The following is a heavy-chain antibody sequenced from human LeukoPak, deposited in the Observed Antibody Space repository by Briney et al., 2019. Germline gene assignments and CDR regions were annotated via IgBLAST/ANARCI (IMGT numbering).Heavy chain of an antibody. CDR3: ARDTRCSSTSCHKAFDI. Sequence: PAGKSLRLSCATSGFTFSGYGMHWVRQAPGKGLEWVSYISSSSSTIYYADSVKGRFTISRDNAKNSLYLQMNSLRAEDTAVYYCARDTRCSSTSCHKAFDIWGQGTMVTVSS. J-gene: IGHJ3*02. D-gene: IGHD2-2*01. V-gene: IGHV3-48*01. CDR1: GFTFSGYG. CDR2: ISSSSSTI.